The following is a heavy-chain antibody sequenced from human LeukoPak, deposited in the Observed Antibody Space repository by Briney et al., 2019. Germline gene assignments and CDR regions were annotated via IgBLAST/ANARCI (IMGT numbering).Heavy chain of an antibody. D-gene: IGHD3-22*01. CDR1: GGSISSSSYY. J-gene: IGHJ4*02. CDR3: ARRGGGYYPYYFDY. CDR2: INHSGST. Sequence: PSETLSLTCTVSGGSISSSSYYRGWIRQPPGKGLEWIGEINHSGSTNYNPSLKSRVTISVDTSKNQFSLDLSSVAAADTAVYYCARRGGGYYPYYFDYWGQGTLVTVSS. V-gene: IGHV4-39*07.